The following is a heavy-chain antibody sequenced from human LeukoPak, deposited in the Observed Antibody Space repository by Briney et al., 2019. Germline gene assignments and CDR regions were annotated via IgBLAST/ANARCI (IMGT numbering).Heavy chain of an antibody. CDR2: MNPSSGNT. CDR3: ARGTVDYVWGSYRPNWFDP. CDR1: GYTFTSYD. J-gene: IGHJ5*02. V-gene: IGHV1-8*01. Sequence: ASVKVSCKASGYTFTSYDINWVRQATGQGLEWMGWMNPSSGNTGYAQKFQGRVTMTRNTSISTAYMDLSSLRSEDTAVCYCARGTVDYVWGSYRPNWFDPWGQGTLVTVSS. D-gene: IGHD3-16*02.